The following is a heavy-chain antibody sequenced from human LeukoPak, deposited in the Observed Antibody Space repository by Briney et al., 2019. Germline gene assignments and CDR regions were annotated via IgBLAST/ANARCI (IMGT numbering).Heavy chain of an antibody. CDR2: IWYDGSNK. Sequence: GGSLRLSCAASGFTFSSYGMHWVRQAPGKGLEWVAVIWYDGSNKYYADSVKGRFTISRDNSKNTLYLQMNSLRAEDTAVYYCARASSGYPMRYFDYWGQGTLVTVSS. CDR1: GFTFSSYG. V-gene: IGHV3-33*01. CDR3: ARASSGYPMRYFDY. D-gene: IGHD3-22*01. J-gene: IGHJ4*02.